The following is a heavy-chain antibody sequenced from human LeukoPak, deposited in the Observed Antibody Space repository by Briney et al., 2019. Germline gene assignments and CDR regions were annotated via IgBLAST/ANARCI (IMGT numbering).Heavy chain of an antibody. D-gene: IGHD4-23*01. V-gene: IGHV3-53*01. Sequence: GGSLRLSCAASGFTFSSYAMSWVRQAPGKGLEWVSVIYSGGSTYYADSVKGRFTISRDNSKNTLYLQMNSLRAEDTAVYYCARDLGNSGRFDYWGQGTLVTVSS. CDR2: IYSGGST. J-gene: IGHJ4*02. CDR3: ARDLGNSGRFDY. CDR1: GFTFSSYA.